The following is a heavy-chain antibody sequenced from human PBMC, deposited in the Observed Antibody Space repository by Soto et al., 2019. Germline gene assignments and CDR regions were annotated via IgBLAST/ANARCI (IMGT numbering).Heavy chain of an antibody. J-gene: IGHJ4*02. CDR2: IYSGGST. CDR3: ARGLRSYGYFDY. D-gene: IGHD5-18*01. V-gene: IGHV3-66*01. CDR1: GFTVSSSY. Sequence: EVQLVESGGGLVQPGGGSLRLSCAGSGFTVSSSYMTWVRQAPGKGLEWVSVIYSGGSTYYADSVKGRFTISRDNSKNTLYLQMNSLRVEDTAVYYCARGLRSYGYFDYWGQGTLVTVSS.